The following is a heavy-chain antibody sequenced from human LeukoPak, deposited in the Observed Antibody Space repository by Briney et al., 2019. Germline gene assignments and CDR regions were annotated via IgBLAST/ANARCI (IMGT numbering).Heavy chain of an antibody. CDR2: IKQGGSEK. J-gene: IGHJ4*02. V-gene: IGHV3-7*03. CDR1: GFIFSSYW. Sequence: GGSLRLSCVASGFIFSSYWMSWVRQAPGKGLEWVANIKQGGSEKYYADSVKGRFTISRDNSKNTLYLQMNSLRAEDTAVYYCAKDIGRDGYNYERFDYWGQGTLVTVSS. D-gene: IGHD5-24*01. CDR3: AKDIGRDGYNYERFDY.